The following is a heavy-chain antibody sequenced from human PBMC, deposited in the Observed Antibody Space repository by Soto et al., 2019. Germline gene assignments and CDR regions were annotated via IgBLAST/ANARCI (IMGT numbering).Heavy chain of an antibody. Sequence: ASVKVSCKASGYTFTSYGISWVRQAPGQGLEWMGWISAYNGNTNYAQKLQGRVTMTTDTSTRTAYMELGSLRSDDTAVYYCPRAYRFDSYGYPFFNYWGQGTLVTVSS. J-gene: IGHJ4*02. CDR3: PRAYRFDSYGYPFFNY. D-gene: IGHD5-18*01. CDR2: ISAYNGNT. CDR1: GYTFTSYG. V-gene: IGHV1-18*01.